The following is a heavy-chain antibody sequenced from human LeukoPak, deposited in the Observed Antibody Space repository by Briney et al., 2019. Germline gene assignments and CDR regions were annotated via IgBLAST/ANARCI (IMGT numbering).Heavy chain of an antibody. CDR3: ARHGRHSSSWMYYFDY. CDR1: GDSISSGYSY. Sequence: SQTLSLTCPVSGDSISSGYSYWSWIRQPPGKGLEWIGYIYYSGSTIYNPSLKSRVTISVDTSKNHFSLKLSSVTAADTAVYYCARHGRHSSSWMYYFDYWGQGTLVTVSS. CDR2: IYYSGST. V-gene: IGHV4-30-4*08. J-gene: IGHJ4*02. D-gene: IGHD6-13*01.